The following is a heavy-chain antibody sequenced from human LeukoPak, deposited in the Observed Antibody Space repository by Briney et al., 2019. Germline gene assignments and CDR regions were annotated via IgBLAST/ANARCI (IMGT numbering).Heavy chain of an antibody. V-gene: IGHV1-69*05. CDR1: GGTFSSYA. J-gene: IGHJ6*03. Sequence: SVKVSCKASGGTFSSYAISWVRQAPGQGLEWMGGIIPIFGTANYAQKFQGRVTITTDESTSTAYMELSSLRSEDTAAYYCARVPDVGDYERYYRENYYYYYMDVWGKGTTVTVSS. CDR2: IIPIFGTA. CDR3: ARVPDVGDYERYYRENYYYYYMDV. D-gene: IGHD4-17*01.